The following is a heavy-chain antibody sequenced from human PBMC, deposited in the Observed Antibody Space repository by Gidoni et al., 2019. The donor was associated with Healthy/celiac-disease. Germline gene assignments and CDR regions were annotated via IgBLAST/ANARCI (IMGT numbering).Heavy chain of an antibody. V-gene: IGHV3-21*01. CDR3: AREAAAGYYFDY. CDR2: ISSSSSYR. J-gene: IGHJ4*02. D-gene: IGHD6-13*01. Sequence: EVQLVESGGGLVKPGGSLRLSCAASEFPFSSYSMNWVRQAPGKGLEWVSSISSSSSYRYYADSVKGRFTISRDNAKNSLYLQMKSLRAEDTAVYYCAREAAAGYYFDYWGQGTLVTVSS. CDR1: EFPFSSYS.